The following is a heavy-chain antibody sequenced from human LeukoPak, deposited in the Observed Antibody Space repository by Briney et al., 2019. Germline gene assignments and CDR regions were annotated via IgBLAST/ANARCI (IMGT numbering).Heavy chain of an antibody. Sequence: GGSLRLSCAASVFTFSNYVMSWVRQAPGKGLEWVSAIGGGATTYYADYVKGRFTISRDNSKNTLYLQMNSLRAEDTAIYYCAKAGRLQAVAGCIDYWGEGTLVTVS. CDR3: AKAGRLQAVAGCIDY. J-gene: IGHJ4*02. V-gene: IGHV3-23*01. CDR1: VFTFSNYV. CDR2: IGGGATT. D-gene: IGHD6-19*01.